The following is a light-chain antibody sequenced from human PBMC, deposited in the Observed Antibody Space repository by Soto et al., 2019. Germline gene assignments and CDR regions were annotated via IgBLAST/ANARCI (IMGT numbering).Light chain of an antibody. Sequence: QLVLTQSAAASASLGSAGKLTCTLSSGHSSYIIAWHQQQPGKAPRYLMQLEGSGSYNKGSGVPDRFSGSSCGADRYLPIYNLQFEDEADYSSETWEFNTRVFVVGTKLTVL. CDR1: SGHSSYI. J-gene: IGLJ3*02. CDR3: ETWEFNTRV. V-gene: IGLV4-60*02. CDR2: LEGSGSY.